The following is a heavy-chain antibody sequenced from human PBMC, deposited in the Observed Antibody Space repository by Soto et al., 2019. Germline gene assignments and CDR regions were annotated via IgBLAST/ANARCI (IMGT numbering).Heavy chain of an antibody. V-gene: IGHV3-33*01. Sequence: GGSLRLSCAASGFSFSNYGMHWVRQAPGKGLQWVAVIWYDGSNTYYEDSVKGRFTISRDNSKNILYLQMNSLRAEDTAVYYCARFFFGGKSQEFDYWGQGTLVTVSS. J-gene: IGHJ4*02. CDR3: ARFFFGGKSQEFDY. D-gene: IGHD2-15*01. CDR1: GFSFSNYG. CDR2: IWYDGSNT.